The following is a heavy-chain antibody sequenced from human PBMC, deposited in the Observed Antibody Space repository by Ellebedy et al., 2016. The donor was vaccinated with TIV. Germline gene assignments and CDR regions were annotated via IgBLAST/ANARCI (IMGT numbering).Heavy chain of an antibody. CDR2: IKFDEIEK. Sequence: PGGSLRLSCAASGFTFTRYWMAWLRQAPGKGLEYVAHIKFDEIEKYYADSVKGRFTISRDNAKNSLYLQMNSLRAEDTAVYYCTRDVGFVAGTGGYWGQGTLVTVSS. CDR1: GFTFTRYW. V-gene: IGHV3-7*04. CDR3: TRDVGFVAGTGGY. D-gene: IGHD6-19*01. J-gene: IGHJ4*02.